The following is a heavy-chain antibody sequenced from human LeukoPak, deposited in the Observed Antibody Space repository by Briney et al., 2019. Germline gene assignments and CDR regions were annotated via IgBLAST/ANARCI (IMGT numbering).Heavy chain of an antibody. Sequence: GGTLRLSCAASGFTFSGYAMHWVRQAPGKGLEYVSAISSNGGSTYYANSEKGRFTISRDNSKNTLYLQKGSLRAEDMAVYYCARYSSSFDYWGQGTLVTVSS. V-gene: IGHV3-64*01. J-gene: IGHJ4*02. CDR2: ISSNGGST. D-gene: IGHD6-13*01. CDR1: GFTFSGYA. CDR3: ARYSSSFDY.